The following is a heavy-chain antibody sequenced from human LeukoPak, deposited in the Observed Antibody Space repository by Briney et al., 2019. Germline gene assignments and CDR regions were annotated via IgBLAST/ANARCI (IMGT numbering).Heavy chain of an antibody. CDR3: AREIGIAEDY. V-gene: IGHV3-9*01. CDR1: GFTFEDYG. Sequence: TGGSLRLSCAASGFTFEDYGMHWVRHAPGQGLEWVAGLSSDSNYIDYADSVRGRFTISRDNAKNSLYLQMNSLRAEDTAVYYCAREIGIAEDYWGQGTLVTVSS. D-gene: IGHD6-13*01. J-gene: IGHJ4*02. CDR2: LSSDSNYI.